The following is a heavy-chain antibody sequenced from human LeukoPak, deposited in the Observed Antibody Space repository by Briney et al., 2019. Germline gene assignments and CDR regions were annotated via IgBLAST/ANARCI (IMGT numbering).Heavy chain of an antibody. J-gene: IGHJ4*02. Sequence: GGSLRLSCAASGFTFSDYSMNWVRQAPGKGLEWVSYISSSSTTIFYADSVKGRFTISRNNAKNSLFLQMNGLRDEDTALYYCARERVIAAAGDGFDSWGQGTLVTVSS. CDR3: ARERVIAAAGDGFDS. V-gene: IGHV3-48*02. D-gene: IGHD2-21*01. CDR2: ISSSSTTI. CDR1: GFTFSDYS.